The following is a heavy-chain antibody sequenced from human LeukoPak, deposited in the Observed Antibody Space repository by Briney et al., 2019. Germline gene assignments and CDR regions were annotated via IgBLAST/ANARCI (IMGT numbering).Heavy chain of an antibody. J-gene: IGHJ3*02. CDR3: AKDRGAAAPFAFDI. V-gene: IGHV3-23*01. CDR1: GFTFSSYS. CDR2: ISGSDGSR. D-gene: IGHD6-13*01. Sequence: GGSLRLSCAASGFTFSSYSMNWVRQAPGKGLEWVSAISGSDGSRYYADSVKGRFTISRDNSKNTLYLQMNSLRAEDTAVYYCAKDRGAAAPFAFDIWGQGTMVTVSS.